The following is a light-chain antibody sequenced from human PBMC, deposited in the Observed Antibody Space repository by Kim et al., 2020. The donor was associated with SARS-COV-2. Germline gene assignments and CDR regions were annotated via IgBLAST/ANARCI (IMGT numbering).Light chain of an antibody. CDR3: QVWDSSSDVV. CDR1: NIGSKS. CDR2: HDS. Sequence: SYELTQPPSVSVAPGKTARISCGENNIGSKSVHWYQQKPGQAPVLVIYHDSDRPSGIPERFSGSNSGNTATLTISRVEAGDEADYYCQVWDSSSDVVFGGGTQLTVL. V-gene: IGLV3-21*04. J-gene: IGLJ2*01.